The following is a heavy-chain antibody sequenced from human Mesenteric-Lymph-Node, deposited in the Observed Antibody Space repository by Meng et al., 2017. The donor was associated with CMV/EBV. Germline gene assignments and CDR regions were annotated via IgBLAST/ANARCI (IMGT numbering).Heavy chain of an antibody. V-gene: IGHV3-30*04. J-gene: IGHJ4*02. Sequence: GESLKISCAASGFTFSTYSMHWVRQAPGKGLEWVAVLSYDGSNKYYADSVKGRFTISRDNSKNTLYLQMNSLRAEDTAVYYCARVDRSGIWSFDSWGQGTVVTVSS. CDR1: GFTFSTYS. CDR2: LSYDGSNK. CDR3: ARVDRSGIWSFDS. D-gene: IGHD6-13*01.